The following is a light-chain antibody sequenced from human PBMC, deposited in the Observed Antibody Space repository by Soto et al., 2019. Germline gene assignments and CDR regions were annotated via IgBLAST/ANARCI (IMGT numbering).Light chain of an antibody. CDR2: AAS. Sequence: DIQMTQSPSSLSASVGDRVTITCRASQSISSYLNWYQQKPGKAPKLLIYAASSLQSGVPSRFSGSGSGTDFTLTISSLQPEDFATYSCQQSYSTPQALTFGGGTKVEIK. J-gene: IGKJ4*01. CDR3: QQSYSTPQALT. CDR1: QSISSY. V-gene: IGKV1-39*01.